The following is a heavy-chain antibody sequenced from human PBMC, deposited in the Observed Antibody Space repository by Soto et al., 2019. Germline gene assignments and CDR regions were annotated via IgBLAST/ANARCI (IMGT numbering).Heavy chain of an antibody. CDR1: GGSIRSNIYY. V-gene: IGHV4-39*01. J-gene: IGHJ4*02. CDR2: VHYSGST. Sequence: QLQLQESGPGLVKPSETLSLTCSVSGGSIRSNIYYWGWIRQPPGKGLEWIATVHYSGSTYYTPSRKNRVTMSADTSNNPFSVRLNSVTAADTAVYSCATQQYYASSGYYTWNWGQGTLVTVSS. D-gene: IGHD3-22*01. CDR3: ATQQYYASSGYYTWN.